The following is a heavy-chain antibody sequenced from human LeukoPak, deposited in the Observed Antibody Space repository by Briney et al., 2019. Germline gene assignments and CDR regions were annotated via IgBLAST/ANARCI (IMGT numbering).Heavy chain of an antibody. J-gene: IGHJ6*03. D-gene: IGHD2-15*01. CDR3: AKNEGGTYSSWYMDV. CDR2: IIGSGGTT. Sequence: GGSLRLPCAASGFSFGSFAMSWVRQAPGKGLEWVSGIIGSGGTTFYADSVKGRFTISRDNCKNTLYLQMNSLRAEDTAIYYCAKNEGGTYSSWYMDVWGKGTTVTVSS. V-gene: IGHV3-23*01. CDR1: GFSFGSFA.